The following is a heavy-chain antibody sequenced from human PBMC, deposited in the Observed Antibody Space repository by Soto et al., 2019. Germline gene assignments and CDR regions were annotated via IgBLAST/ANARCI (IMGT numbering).Heavy chain of an antibody. CDR2: ISRDGGTK. Sequence: QVQLVESGGGVVQPGRSLRLSCAVSGFNVSTYGMHWVRQAPGKGLVWVAVISRDGGTKYYADSVKGRFTISRDNSRNTLFLEMNSLRGDDMAVYYCTGEVASGYWGQGTLVTVSS. J-gene: IGHJ4*02. CDR1: GFNVSTYG. D-gene: IGHD2-8*02. V-gene: IGHV3-30*03. CDR3: TGEVASGY.